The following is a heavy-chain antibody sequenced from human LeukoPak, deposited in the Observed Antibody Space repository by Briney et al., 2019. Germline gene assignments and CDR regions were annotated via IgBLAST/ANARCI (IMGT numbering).Heavy chain of an antibody. CDR3: AKRDDVLTGPLNA. CDR1: GFTFGSHA. D-gene: IGHD3-9*01. V-gene: IGHV3-23*01. CDR2: ISGSGART. J-gene: IGHJ3*01. Sequence: GGSLRLSCIASGFTFGSHAMNWVRQAPGKGLEWVSSISGSGARTYYADSMKGRFTISRDNSKNTVYIQMISLRPEDTAVYYCAKRDDVLTGPLNAWGQGTMVTVSS.